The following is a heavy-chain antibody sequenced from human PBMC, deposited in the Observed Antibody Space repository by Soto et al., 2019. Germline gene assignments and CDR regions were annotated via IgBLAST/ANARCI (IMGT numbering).Heavy chain of an antibody. CDR1: GFTFSSYG. CDR2: IWYDGSNK. Sequence: GGSLRLSCAASGFTFSSYGMHWVRQAPGKGLEWVAVIWYDGSNKYYADSVKGRFTISRDNSKNTLYLQMNSLRAEDTAVYYCASSSPGVLRFLEWLPPVHMDVWGKGTTVTVSS. J-gene: IGHJ6*03. V-gene: IGHV3-33*01. D-gene: IGHD3-3*01. CDR3: ASSSPGVLRFLEWLPPVHMDV.